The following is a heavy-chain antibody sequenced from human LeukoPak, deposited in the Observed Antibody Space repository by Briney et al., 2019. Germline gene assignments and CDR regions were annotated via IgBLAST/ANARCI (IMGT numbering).Heavy chain of an antibody. CDR1: GFTFSRYG. J-gene: IGHJ4*02. Sequence: GGSLRLSCAASGFTFSRYGMHWVRQAPGKGLEWVAVVSFDGSNQYYADSVKGRFTISRDNSKNTLYLQMNSLRAEDTAVYYCAKDLTGTPYWGQGTLVTVSS. V-gene: IGHV3-30*18. CDR3: AKDLTGTPY. CDR2: VSFDGSNQ. D-gene: IGHD1-7*01.